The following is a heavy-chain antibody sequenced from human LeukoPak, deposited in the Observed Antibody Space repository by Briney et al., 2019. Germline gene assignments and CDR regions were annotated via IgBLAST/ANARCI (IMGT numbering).Heavy chain of an antibody. J-gene: IGHJ4*02. D-gene: IGHD2-21*01. CDR3: ARDHSSTY. CDR1: GFTFSSSS. V-gene: IGHV3-48*02. Sequence: PGGSLRLSCAASGFTFSSSSMNWVRQAPGKGLEWASYISSSGYTIYYADSVKGRFTISRDNAKNSLYLQMDSLRDEDTAVYYCARDHSSTYWGQGTLVTVSS. CDR2: ISSSGYTI.